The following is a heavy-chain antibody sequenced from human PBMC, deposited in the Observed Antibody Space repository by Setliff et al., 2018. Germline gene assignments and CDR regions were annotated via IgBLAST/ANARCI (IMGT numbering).Heavy chain of an antibody. CDR3: ARDPPAGGDY. CDR2: ISSSSSYI. Sequence: GGSLRLSCAASGFTFSSYWMHWVRQAPGKGLEWVSSISSSSSYIYYADSVKGRFTISRDNAKNSLYLQMNSLRAEDTAVYYCARDPPAGGDYWGQGTLVTVSS. CDR1: GFTFSSYW. V-gene: IGHV3-21*04. D-gene: IGHD3-16*01. J-gene: IGHJ4*02.